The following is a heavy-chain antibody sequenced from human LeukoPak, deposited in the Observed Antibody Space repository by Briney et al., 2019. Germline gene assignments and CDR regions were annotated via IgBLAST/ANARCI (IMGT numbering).Heavy chain of an antibody. D-gene: IGHD2/OR15-2a*01. V-gene: IGHV3-30-3*01. CDR1: GFTFSSYA. Sequence: GGSLRLSCAASGFTFSSYAMHWVRQAPGKGLEWVAVISYDGSNKYYADSVKGRFTISRDNSKNSLYLQMNSLRAEDTAFYYCARDFYGGPYYFDYWGQEPWSPSPQ. CDR2: ISYDGSNK. CDR3: ARDFYGGPYYFDY. J-gene: IGHJ4*01.